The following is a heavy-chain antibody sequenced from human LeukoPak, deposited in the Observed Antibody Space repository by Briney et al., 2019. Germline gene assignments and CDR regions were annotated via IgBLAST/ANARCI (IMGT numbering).Heavy chain of an antibody. D-gene: IGHD2-8*01. CDR2: IWFDGKNE. CDR1: GFTFSSYG. Sequence: PGGSLRLSCAASGFTFSSYGMHWVRQAPGKGLEWVADIWFDGKNEHFADPAKGRFTISRDNSKNTMYLQINSLRAEDTAVYYCARDRHCANGVCHSPPGMDVWGQGTTVTVSS. V-gene: IGHV3-33*01. J-gene: IGHJ6*02. CDR3: ARDRHCANGVCHSPPGMDV.